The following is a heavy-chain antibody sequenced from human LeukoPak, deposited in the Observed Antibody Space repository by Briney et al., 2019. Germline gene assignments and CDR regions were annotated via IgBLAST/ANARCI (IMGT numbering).Heavy chain of an antibody. J-gene: IGHJ4*02. CDR2: VTGSGGDT. D-gene: IGHD6-13*01. Sequence: GGSLRLSCAASGFTFNNYAMNWVRQAPGKGTEWVSAVTGSGGDTFYEDSVKGRFTISRDNSKNTLSLQMNSLRVEGTALYYCAKSRAAATTLLFDYWGQGTLVTVSS. CDR3: AKSRAAATTLLFDY. CDR1: GFTFNNYA. V-gene: IGHV3-23*01.